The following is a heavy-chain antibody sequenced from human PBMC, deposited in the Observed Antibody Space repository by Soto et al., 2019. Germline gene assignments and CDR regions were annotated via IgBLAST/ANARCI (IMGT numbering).Heavy chain of an antibody. D-gene: IGHD2-21*02. J-gene: IGHJ4*02. CDR3: ARLPKGSLVTA. Sequence: RLSGVASGFRFSDHSMTWVRQSPGKGLQWIAYISSSSDNIYYAESVRGRFTVSRDNAKNALFLEMNSLRDDDTATYYCARLPKGSLVTAWGQGTRVPVSS. CDR1: GFRFSDHS. V-gene: IGHV3-48*02. CDR2: ISSSSDNI.